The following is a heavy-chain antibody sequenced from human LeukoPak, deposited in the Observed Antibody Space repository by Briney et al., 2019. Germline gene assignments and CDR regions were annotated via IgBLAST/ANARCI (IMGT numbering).Heavy chain of an antibody. J-gene: IGHJ4*02. CDR1: GFTFSSYS. CDR2: IGRSSDYI. Sequence: GGSLRLSCAASGFTFSSYSMNWVRQAPGKGLEWVSSIGRSSDYIYYADSVKGRFTISRDNAENSLYLQMNSLRAEDTAVYSCARTSGPFDYWGQGTLVTVSS. CDR3: ARTSGPFDY. V-gene: IGHV3-21*06. D-gene: IGHD3-10*01.